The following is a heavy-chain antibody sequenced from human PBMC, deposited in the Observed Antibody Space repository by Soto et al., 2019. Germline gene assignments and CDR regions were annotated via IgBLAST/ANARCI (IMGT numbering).Heavy chain of an antibody. CDR3: ARGAQGFFPVSGIYFYFDH. J-gene: IGHJ4*02. D-gene: IGHD3-22*01. CDR2: VHPDSGGT. Sequence: ASVKVSCKTSGYIFTDHLIHWVRQSPGQGLQWVGWVHPDSGGTNVAQAFQDRVTMTADTSITTAYMDLARLRPDDKAIFYCARGAQGFFPVSGIYFYFDHWGQGTPVTGSS. V-gene: IGHV1-2*02. CDR1: GYIFTDHL.